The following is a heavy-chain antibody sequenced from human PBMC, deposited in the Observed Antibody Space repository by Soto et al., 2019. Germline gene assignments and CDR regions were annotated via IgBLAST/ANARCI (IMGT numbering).Heavy chain of an antibody. D-gene: IGHD5-12*01. V-gene: IGHV3-33*01. CDR2: IWYDGSKK. CDR1: GFTFSSHA. Sequence: QVQLVESRGGVVQPGRSLRLSCVASGFTFSSHAMHWVRQAPGKGLEWVAVIWYDGSKKYYADSVKGRFTVARDDSKNTLYLQMNSLRVEDTAVYYCARDPGYSNYDFDYWGQGTLVTVSP. J-gene: IGHJ4*02. CDR3: ARDPGYSNYDFDY.